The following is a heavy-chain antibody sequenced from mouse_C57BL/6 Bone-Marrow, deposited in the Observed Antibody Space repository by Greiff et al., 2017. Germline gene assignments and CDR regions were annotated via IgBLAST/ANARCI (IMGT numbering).Heavy chain of an antibody. V-gene: IGHV2-5*01. J-gene: IGHJ1*03. CDR1: GFSLTSYG. D-gene: IGHD2-5*01. CDR3: AKNYRYYSNYWYFDV. Sequence: QVQLQQSGPGLVQPSQSLSITCTVSGFSLTSYGVHWVRQSPGKGLEWLGVIWRGGSTDYNAAFMSRLSITKDNSKSQVFFKMNSLQADDTAIYYCAKNYRYYSNYWYFDVWGTGTTVTVSS. CDR2: IWRGGST.